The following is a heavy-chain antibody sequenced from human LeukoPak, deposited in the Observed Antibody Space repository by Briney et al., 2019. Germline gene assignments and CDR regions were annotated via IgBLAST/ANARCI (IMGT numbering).Heavy chain of an antibody. J-gene: IGHJ3*01. D-gene: IGHD2-8*01. CDR3: ARTAPGLNVDV. CDR2: IDWDDDK. CDR1: GFSLSTSGMR. Sequence: ESGPTLVNPTSTLTLTCTFSGFSLSTSGMRVSWIRQPPGKALEWLARIDWDDDKFYSTSLKTRLTISKDTSKNQVVLTMTDMDPVDTATYYCARTAPGLNVDVWGQGTMVTVSS. V-gene: IGHV2-70*04.